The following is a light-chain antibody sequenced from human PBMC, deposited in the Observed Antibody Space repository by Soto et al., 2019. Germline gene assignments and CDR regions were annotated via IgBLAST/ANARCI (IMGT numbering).Light chain of an antibody. CDR3: QQYNSLT. J-gene: IGKJ1*01. CDR1: QSISSW. V-gene: IGKV1-5*03. Sequence: DIPMTQSPSTLSASVGDRVTITCRASQSISSWLAWYQQKPGKAPKLLIYKASSLESGVPSRFSGSGSGTEFTLTISSLQPDDFATYYCQQYNSLTFGQGTKVEIK. CDR2: KAS.